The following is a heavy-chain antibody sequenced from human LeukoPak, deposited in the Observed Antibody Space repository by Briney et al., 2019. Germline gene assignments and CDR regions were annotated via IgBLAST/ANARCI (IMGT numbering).Heavy chain of an antibody. CDR3: ARGKGLRFLEWLPKQSNWFDP. V-gene: IGHV4-34*01. CDR1: GGSFSGYY. J-gene: IGHJ5*02. Sequence: SGTLSLTCAVYGGSFSGYYWSWIRQPPGKGLEWIGEINHSGSTNYNPSPKSRVTISVDTSKNQFSLKLSSVTAADTAVYYCARGKGLRFLEWLPKQSNWFDPWGQGTLVTVSS. CDR2: INHSGST. D-gene: IGHD3-3*01.